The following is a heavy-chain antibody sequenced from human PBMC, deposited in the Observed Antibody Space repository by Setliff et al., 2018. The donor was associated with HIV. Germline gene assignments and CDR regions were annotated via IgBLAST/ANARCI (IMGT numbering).Heavy chain of an antibody. CDR3: ARGALLAVFDFDH. V-gene: IGHV1-3*01. CDR2: INVGKGDT. D-gene: IGHD3-10*01. J-gene: IGHJ4*01. CDR1: GYTFTTYS. Sequence: ASVKVSCKAFGYTFTTYSLHWVRQAPGQSLEWMGWINVGKGDTKYSQEFQGRISITTDTSASTGYMELSSLRSDGTAGYFCARGALLAVFDFDHWGHGTLVTVSS.